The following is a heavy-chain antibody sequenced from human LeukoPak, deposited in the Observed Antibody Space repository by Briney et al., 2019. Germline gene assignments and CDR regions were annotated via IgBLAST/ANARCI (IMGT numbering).Heavy chain of an antibody. J-gene: IGHJ4*02. D-gene: IGHD6-25*01. Sequence: GGSLRLSCAASGFVFRSYAMSWVRQAPGKGLEWVSGISSSGGSTYHADSVRGRFTISRDNSKNTQYLQMNSLRVEDTAVYYCARSWSGGLDYWGQGTTVTVSS. CDR2: ISSSGGST. CDR3: ARSWSGGLDY. CDR1: GFVFRSYA. V-gene: IGHV3-23*01.